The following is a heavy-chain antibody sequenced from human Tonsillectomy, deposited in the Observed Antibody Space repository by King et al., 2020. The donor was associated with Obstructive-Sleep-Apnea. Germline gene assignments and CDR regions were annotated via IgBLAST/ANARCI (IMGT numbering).Heavy chain of an antibody. CDR2: INPSDSDT. Sequence: QLVQSGAEMKEPGESLRIPCKGSGYNFTNYWIGWVRQMPGKGLEWMGIINPSDSDTRYSPSFQGQVTISVDKSISTAYLQWSSLRASDTAMYYCARLMRGLDVWGQGTTVTVS. D-gene: IGHD3-16*01. CDR1: GYNFTNYW. V-gene: IGHV5-51*01. CDR3: ARLMRGLDV. J-gene: IGHJ6*02.